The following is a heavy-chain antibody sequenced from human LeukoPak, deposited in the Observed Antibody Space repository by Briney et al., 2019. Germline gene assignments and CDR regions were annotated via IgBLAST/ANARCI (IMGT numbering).Heavy chain of an antibody. V-gene: IGHV4-59*01. Sequence: SETLSLTCTVSGGSISSYYWSWIRQPPGKGLEWIGYTYYSGSTNYNPSLKSRVSISVDTSKNQFSLKLSSVTAADTAVYYCARGRSWSYFDYWGQGTLVTVSS. CDR2: TYYSGST. CDR1: GGSISSYY. J-gene: IGHJ4*02. D-gene: IGHD1-26*01. CDR3: ARGRSWSYFDY.